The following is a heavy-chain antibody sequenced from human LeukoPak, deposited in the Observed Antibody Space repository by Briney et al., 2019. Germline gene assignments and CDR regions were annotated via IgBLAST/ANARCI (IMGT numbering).Heavy chain of an antibody. CDR2: ISGSGGST. CDR1: GFTFSSYA. Sequence: GGSLRLSFAASGFTFSSYAMSWVRQAPGKGLEWASAISGSGGSTYYADSVKGRFTISRDNSKNTLYLQMNSLRAEDTAVYYCALDRGSWWDYWGQGTLVTVSS. D-gene: IGHD6-13*01. V-gene: IGHV3-23*01. CDR3: ALDRGSWWDY. J-gene: IGHJ4*02.